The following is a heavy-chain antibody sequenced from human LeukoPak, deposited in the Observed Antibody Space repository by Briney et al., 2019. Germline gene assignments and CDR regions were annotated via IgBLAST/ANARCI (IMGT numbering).Heavy chain of an antibody. J-gene: IGHJ6*03. CDR2: IYYSGST. Sequence: SETLSLTCTVSGGSISSSSYYWGWIRQPPGKGLEWIGSIYYSGSTYYNPSLKSRVTISVDTSKNQFSLKLSSVTAADTAVYYCARHESFCSGGSCYKTYYYYYYMDVWGKGTTVTISS. CDR1: GGSISSSSYY. CDR3: ARHESFCSGGSCYKTYYYYYYMDV. D-gene: IGHD2-15*01. V-gene: IGHV4-39*01.